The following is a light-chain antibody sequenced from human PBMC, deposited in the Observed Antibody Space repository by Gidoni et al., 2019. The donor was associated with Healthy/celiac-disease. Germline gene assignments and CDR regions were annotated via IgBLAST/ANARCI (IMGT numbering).Light chain of an antibody. CDR1: KSVSSSY. V-gene: IGKV3-20*01. CDR3: QQYGSSPGT. Sequence: IVLTQSPGTLSLSPGARATLSCRASKSVSSSYLAWYQQKTGQAPRLLSYGASSRATGNPDRCSGSGSGTDFTLSISRLEPEDFAVYYCQQYGSSPGTFGQGTKLEIK. J-gene: IGKJ1*01. CDR2: GAS.